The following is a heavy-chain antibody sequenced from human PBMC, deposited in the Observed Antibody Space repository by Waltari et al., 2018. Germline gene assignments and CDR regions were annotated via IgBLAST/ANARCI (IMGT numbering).Heavy chain of an antibody. D-gene: IGHD1-26*01. Sequence: EVRLVEAGGGLVQPGGSLTLSCAASGFTFSKYGMSWVRQAPGKGMECVSTISGSGGTTFYADSVKGRFTMSKDNSKNTLFLQMNSLRFDDTAEYYCAKSTGSYYEVFDYWGRGTLVTVSS. V-gene: IGHV3-23*04. J-gene: IGHJ4*02. CDR2: ISGSGGTT. CDR3: AKSTGSYYEVFDY. CDR1: GFTFSKYG.